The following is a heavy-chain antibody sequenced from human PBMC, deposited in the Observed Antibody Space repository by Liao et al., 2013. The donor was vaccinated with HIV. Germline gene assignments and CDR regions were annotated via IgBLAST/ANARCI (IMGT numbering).Heavy chain of an antibody. CDR2: IYSSGSA. D-gene: IGHD3-3*01. V-gene: IGHV4-4*07. J-gene: IGHJ4*02. CDR1: GDSIRSRY. Sequence: QVQLQESGPGLVKPSETLSLTCTVSGDSIRSRYWSWIRQPAGKGLEWIGRIYSSGSANYNPSLKSRVTISVDTSKNQFSLKLSSVTAADTAVYYCARGRKGITIFGVVKAPYYFDYWGQGTLVTVSS. CDR3: ARGRKGITIFGVVKAPYYFDY.